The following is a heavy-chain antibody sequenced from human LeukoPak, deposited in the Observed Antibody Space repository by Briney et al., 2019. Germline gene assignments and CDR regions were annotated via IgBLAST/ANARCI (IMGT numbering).Heavy chain of an antibody. V-gene: IGHV5-51*01. D-gene: IGHD6-6*01. CDR2: IYPGDSDT. CDR3: ARHRSSSSRFDY. J-gene: IGHJ4*02. Sequence: GESLQISCQGSGYSFTSYWIGWVRQMPGKGLEWMGIIYPGDSDTRYSPSFQGQVTISADKSISTAYLQWSSLRASDTAMYYCARHRSSSSRFDYWGQGTLVTVPS. CDR1: GYSFTSYW.